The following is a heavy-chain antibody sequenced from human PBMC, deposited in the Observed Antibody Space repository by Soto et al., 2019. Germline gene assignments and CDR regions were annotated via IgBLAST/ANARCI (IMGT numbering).Heavy chain of an antibody. D-gene: IGHD5-12*01. CDR2: IYYSGST. J-gene: IGHJ6*03. V-gene: IGHV4-59*01. CDR3: ARDVSGYDSHYYYYYYMDV. Sequence: SETLSLTCTVSGGSISSYYWSWIRQPPGKGLEWIGYIYYSGSTNYNPSLKSRVTISVDTSKNQFSLKLSSVTAADTAVYYCARDVSGYDSHYYYYYYMDVWGKGTTVTVSS. CDR1: GGSISSYY.